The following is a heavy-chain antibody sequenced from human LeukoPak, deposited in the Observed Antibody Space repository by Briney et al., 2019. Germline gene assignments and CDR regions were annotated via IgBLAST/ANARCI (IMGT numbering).Heavy chain of an antibody. D-gene: IGHD6-13*01. Sequence: ASVKVSCKASRGTFSSYAISWVRQAPGQGLEWMGGIIPIFGTANYAQKFQGRVTITTDESTSTAYMELSSLRSEDTAVYYCARGARYRAAAGTFDYWGQGTLVTVSS. J-gene: IGHJ4*02. V-gene: IGHV1-69*05. CDR1: RGTFSSYA. CDR3: ARGARYRAAAGTFDY. CDR2: IIPIFGTA.